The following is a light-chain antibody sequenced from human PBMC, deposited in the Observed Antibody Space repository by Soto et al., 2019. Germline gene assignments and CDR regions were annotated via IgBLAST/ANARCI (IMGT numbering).Light chain of an antibody. CDR1: QGISSY. V-gene: IGKV1-9*01. Sequence: DILLTQSPSFLSASVGDSVPLTCRARQGISSYFAWYPQKPGNAPKLLIYAASTLQSGVPSRFRGSGSGTEFTLTISSQQPEDFATYYWQHRGTFGPGTKVDSK. J-gene: IGKJ3*01. CDR3: QHRGT. CDR2: AAS.